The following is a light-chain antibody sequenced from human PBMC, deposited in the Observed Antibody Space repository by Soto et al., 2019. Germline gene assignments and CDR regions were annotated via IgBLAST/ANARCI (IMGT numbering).Light chain of an antibody. CDR3: QQYGVTHPNT. CDR2: GPS. J-gene: IGKJ4*01. Sequence: EIVFTQSPGTPSLSPGERSTLSCMALQLVSSTYLAWFQQKAGQPPRLLLYGPSTRATGIPDRFSGSGSGTDFTLTISGLEPEDFALYCCQQYGVTHPNTFGGGTKVDIK. CDR1: QLVSSTY. V-gene: IGKV3-20*01.